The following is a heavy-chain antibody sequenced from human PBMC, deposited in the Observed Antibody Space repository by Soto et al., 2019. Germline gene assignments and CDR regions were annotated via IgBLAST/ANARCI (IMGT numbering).Heavy chain of an antibody. CDR2: INHSGST. V-gene: IGHV4-34*01. Sequence: SETLSLTCAVYGGSFSGYYWSWIRQPPGKGLEWIGEINHSGSTNYNPSLKSRVTISVDTSKNQFSLKLSSVTAADAAVYYCARGYSVVVGAADGLYNWFDPWGQGTLVTVSS. CDR1: GGSFSGYY. D-gene: IGHD2-15*01. J-gene: IGHJ5*02. CDR3: ARGYSVVVGAADGLYNWFDP.